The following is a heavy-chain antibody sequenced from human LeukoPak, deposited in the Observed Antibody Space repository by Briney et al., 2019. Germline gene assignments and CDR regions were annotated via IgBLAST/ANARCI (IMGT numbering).Heavy chain of an antibody. J-gene: IGHJ4*02. D-gene: IGHD6-19*01. Sequence: ASVKVSCKASGGTFSSYAISWVRQAPGQGLEWMGRIIPILGIANYAQKFQGRVTITADKSTSTAYMELSSLRSEDTAVYYCARDEEQWLLHDYCGQGTLVTVSS. V-gene: IGHV1-69*04. CDR2: IIPILGIA. CDR1: GGTFSSYA. CDR3: ARDEEQWLLHDY.